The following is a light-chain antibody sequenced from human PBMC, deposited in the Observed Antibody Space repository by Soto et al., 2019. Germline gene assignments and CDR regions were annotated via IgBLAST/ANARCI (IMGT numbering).Light chain of an antibody. CDR3: QQYGSSGT. J-gene: IGKJ1*01. CDR1: QGLGTN. V-gene: IGKV3-15*01. Sequence: TVMTQSPATLSVSPGERATLSCRASQGLGTNLAWYQQRPGQAPRLLIYAASTRATGVPARFSGSGSETDFTLTISRLEPEDFAVYYCQQYGSSGTFGQGTKVDIK. CDR2: AAS.